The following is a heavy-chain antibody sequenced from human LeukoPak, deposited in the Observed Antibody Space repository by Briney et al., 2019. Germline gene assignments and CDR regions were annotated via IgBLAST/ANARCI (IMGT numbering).Heavy chain of an antibody. CDR2: ISSSSSYT. V-gene: IGHV3-11*06. CDR3: ARECTVAAAGTLYNWFDP. D-gene: IGHD6-13*01. CDR1: GFTFSDYY. Sequence: GGSLRRSCAASGFTFSDYYMSWIRQAPGKGLEWVSYISSSSSYTNYADSVKGRFTISRDNAKKPLYLPMTRLRAEDAAVYYCARECTVAAAGTLYNWFDPWGQGTLVTVSS. J-gene: IGHJ5*02.